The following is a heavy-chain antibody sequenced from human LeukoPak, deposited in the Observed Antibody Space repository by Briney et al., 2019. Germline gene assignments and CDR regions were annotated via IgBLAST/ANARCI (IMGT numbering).Heavy chain of an antibody. D-gene: IGHD6-19*01. V-gene: IGHV3-7*01. CDR2: IKQDGSEK. Sequence: GGSLRLSCAASGFTFTSYWMSWGRQAPGKGLEWVANIKQDGSEKHYVDSVKGRFTISRDNTKNSLYLQMNSLRADDTAVYYCTRLHNSGWTGYWGQGTLVTVSS. CDR3: TRLHNSGWTGY. J-gene: IGHJ4*02. CDR1: GFTFTSYW.